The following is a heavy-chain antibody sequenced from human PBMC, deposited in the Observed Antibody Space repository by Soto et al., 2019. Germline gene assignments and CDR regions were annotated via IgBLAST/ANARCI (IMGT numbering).Heavy chain of an antibody. D-gene: IGHD2-15*01. V-gene: IGHV4-34*01. J-gene: IGHJ4*02. Sequence: SETMSLTCAVYGGSFSGYYWSWIRQPPGKGLEWIGEINHSGSTNYNPSLKSRVTISVDTSKNQFSLKLSSVTAADTAVYYCARRKVVEPFDYWGQGTLVTVSS. CDR1: GGSFSGYY. CDR3: ARRKVVEPFDY. CDR2: INHSGST.